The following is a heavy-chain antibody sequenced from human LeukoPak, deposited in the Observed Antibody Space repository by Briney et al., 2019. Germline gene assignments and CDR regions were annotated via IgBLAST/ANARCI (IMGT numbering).Heavy chain of an antibody. CDR1: GFSLSTSGVG. CDR3: ARRPYTSSWYYFDY. J-gene: IGHJ4*02. D-gene: IGHD6-13*01. Sequence: SGPTLVNPTQTLTLTCTFSGFSLSTSGVGVGWIRQPPGKALEWLALIYWNDDKRYSPSLKTRLTVTKDTSNNQVVLTMTNMDPVDTATYYCARRPYTSSWYYFDYWGQGTLVTVSS. CDR2: IYWNDDK. V-gene: IGHV2-5*01.